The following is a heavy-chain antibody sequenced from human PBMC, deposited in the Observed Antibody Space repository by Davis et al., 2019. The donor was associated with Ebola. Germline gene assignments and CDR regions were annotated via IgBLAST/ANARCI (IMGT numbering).Heavy chain of an antibody. CDR3: AFVGVNTKGDARDI. J-gene: IGHJ3*02. D-gene: IGHD1-26*01. CDR1: GGSFSGYY. CDR2: INHSGST. V-gene: IGHV4-34*01. Sequence: SETLSLTCAVYGGSFSGYYWSWIRQPPGKGLEWIGEINHSGSTNYNPSLKSRVTISVDTSKNQFSLKLISVTAADTAVYYCAFVGVNTKGDARDIWGQGTMVTVSS.